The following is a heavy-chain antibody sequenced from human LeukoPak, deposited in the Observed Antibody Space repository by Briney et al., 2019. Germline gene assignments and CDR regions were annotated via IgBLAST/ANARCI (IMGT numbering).Heavy chain of an antibody. D-gene: IGHD4-17*01. Sequence: TLSLTCTVSGGSISSYYWSWIRQPPGKGLEWLALIYWDDDKRYSPSLKSRLTITKDTSKNQVVLTMTNMDPVDTATYYCAHSQGPGMTTVTTWDYWGQGTLVTVSS. CDR3: AHSQGPGMTTVTTWDY. CDR1: GGSISSYYW. V-gene: IGHV2-5*08. J-gene: IGHJ4*02. CDR2: IYWDDDK.